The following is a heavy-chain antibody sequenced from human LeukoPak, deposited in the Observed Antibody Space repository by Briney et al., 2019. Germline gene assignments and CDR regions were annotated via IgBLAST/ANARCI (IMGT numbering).Heavy chain of an antibody. V-gene: IGHV4-59*12. CDR2: MYYSGST. J-gene: IGHJ4*02. D-gene: IGHD4-11*01. Sequence: PSETLSLTCTVSGGSISSYYWSWIRQPPGKGLEWIGSMYYSGSTNYKPSLKSRVTISVDTSKNQFSLKLSSVTAADTAVYYCARGPQRSNNYASDYWGQGTLVTVSS. CDR1: GGSISSYY. CDR3: ARGPQRSNNYASDY.